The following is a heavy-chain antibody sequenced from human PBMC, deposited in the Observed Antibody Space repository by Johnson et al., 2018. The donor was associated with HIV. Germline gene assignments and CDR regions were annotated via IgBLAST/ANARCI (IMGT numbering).Heavy chain of an antibody. D-gene: IGHD6-13*01. J-gene: IGHJ3*02. CDR3: ARADSSSSPWMGLDI. CDR1: GFTFSSYG. V-gene: IGHV3-33*01. CDR2: IQYDGTNK. Sequence: QMLLVESGGGVVQTGRSLILSCAASGFTFSSYGLHWVRKVPGNGLEWATCIQYDGTNKYYADSVKRRFPISRDNSKNTLYLQMNSLRAEDTAVYYCARADSSSSPWMGLDIWGQGTMVTVSS.